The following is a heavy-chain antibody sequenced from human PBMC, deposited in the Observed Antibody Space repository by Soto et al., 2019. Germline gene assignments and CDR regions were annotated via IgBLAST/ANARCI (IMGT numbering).Heavy chain of an antibody. J-gene: IGHJ4*02. CDR2: IIPIFGTA. Sequence: QVQLVQSGAEVRKPGSSVKVSCNASGGTFSRHAISGVRQAPGQGLEWMGGIIPIFGTANHAQKFQGRVTIIADESTSTVYMELSSLRSEDTAMYYCARGWGYDSNDYYYAYWGQGTLVIVSS. D-gene: IGHD3-22*01. CDR3: ARGWGYDSNDYYYAY. CDR1: GGTFSRHA. V-gene: IGHV1-69*01.